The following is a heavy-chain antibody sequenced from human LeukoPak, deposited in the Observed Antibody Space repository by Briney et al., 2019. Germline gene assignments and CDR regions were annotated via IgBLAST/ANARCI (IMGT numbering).Heavy chain of an antibody. J-gene: IGHJ4*02. V-gene: IGHV3-21*01. CDR3: ARGIDY. CDR1: GFTFSTYS. CDR2: ISSGGNYI. Sequence: GGSLRLSCAASGFTFSTYSMNWVRQAPGKGLEWVSSISSGGNYIYYADSMKGRLTISRDNAKNSLYLQMNSLRAEDTAVYYCARGIDYWGQGTLVTVSS.